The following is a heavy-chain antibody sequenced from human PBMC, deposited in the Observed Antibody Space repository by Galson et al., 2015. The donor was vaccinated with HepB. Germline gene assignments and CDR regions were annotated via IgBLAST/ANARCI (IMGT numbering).Heavy chain of an antibody. CDR3: AREVGLEVPAAQNWFDP. CDR1: GFTFSSYS. D-gene: IGHD2-2*01. Sequence: SLRLSCAASGFTFSSYSMNWVRRAPGKGLEWVSSISSSRTYIYYADSVKGRFTISRDNAKNSLYLQMISLRAEDTAVYYCAREVGLEVPAAQNWFDPWGQGTLVTVSS. CDR2: ISSSRTYI. V-gene: IGHV3-21*01. J-gene: IGHJ5*02.